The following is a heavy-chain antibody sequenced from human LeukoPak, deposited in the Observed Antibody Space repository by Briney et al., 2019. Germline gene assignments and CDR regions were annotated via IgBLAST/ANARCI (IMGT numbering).Heavy chain of an antibody. Sequence: TGGSLRLSCAASEFAFSSLAMGWVRQAPGKGLEWVSVISDSGSITYYADSVKGRFTISRDNSKNTLFLQMNSLGAEDTAVYYCAKDARRTNGWYFFDYWGQGTLVTVSS. J-gene: IGHJ4*02. CDR3: AKDARRTNGWYFFDY. V-gene: IGHV3-23*01. CDR2: ISDSGSIT. CDR1: EFAFSSLA. D-gene: IGHD6-19*01.